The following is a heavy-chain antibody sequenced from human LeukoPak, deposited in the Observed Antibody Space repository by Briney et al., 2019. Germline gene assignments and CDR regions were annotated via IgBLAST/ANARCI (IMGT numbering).Heavy chain of an antibody. CDR3: AKGPQVTTEIGVDY. CDR1: GFTFSSYA. J-gene: IGHJ4*02. Sequence: GGSLRLSCAASGFTFSSYAMSWVRQAPGKGLEWVSAISGSGGSTYYADSVKGRFTISRDNSKNTLYLQMNSLRAEDTAVYYCAKGPQVTTEIGVDYWGQGTLVTVSS. D-gene: IGHD4-17*01. CDR2: ISGSGGST. V-gene: IGHV3-23*01.